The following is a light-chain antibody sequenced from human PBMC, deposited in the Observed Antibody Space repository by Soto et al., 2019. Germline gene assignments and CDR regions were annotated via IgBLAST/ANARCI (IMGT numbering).Light chain of an antibody. CDR2: GAS. V-gene: IGKV3-15*01. J-gene: IGKJ1*01. Sequence: VMTQSPATLSVSPGERATLSCWASETVATNLAWYQQKPGQAPRLLISGASTRAAGISDRFRGSGSGTEFTLTISRLRSEDSAIYYCQQYFDWPPMTFGQGTKVEI. CDR3: QQYFDWPPMT. CDR1: ETVATN.